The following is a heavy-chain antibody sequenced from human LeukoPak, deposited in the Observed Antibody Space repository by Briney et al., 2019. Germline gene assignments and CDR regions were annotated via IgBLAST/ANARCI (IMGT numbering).Heavy chain of an antibody. V-gene: IGHV1-2*02. Sequence: RASVKVSCKPSVYPLTGYYMHWVRQAPGQGLEWMGWINPNSGDTNSAQNFQGRVTMTRDASINTAYMELSRLRSDDTAVYYCARDLNDFWSGYLFDYWGQGTLVTVSS. J-gene: IGHJ4*02. CDR3: ARDLNDFWSGYLFDY. CDR1: VYPLTGYY. D-gene: IGHD3-3*01. CDR2: INPNSGDT.